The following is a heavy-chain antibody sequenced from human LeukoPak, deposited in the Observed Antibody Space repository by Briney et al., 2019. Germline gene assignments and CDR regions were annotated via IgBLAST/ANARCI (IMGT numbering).Heavy chain of an antibody. CDR1: GYSFTSYW. Sequence: GESLKISCKGSGYSFTSYWIGWVRQMPGKGLEWMGIIYPGDSDTRYSPSFQGQVTISADKSFSTAYLQWSSLKASDTAMYYCATTSNTYYYGSGSYGGGAFDIWGQGTMVTVSS. CDR3: ATTSNTYYYGSGSYGGGAFDI. V-gene: IGHV5-51*01. J-gene: IGHJ3*02. D-gene: IGHD3-10*01. CDR2: IYPGDSDT.